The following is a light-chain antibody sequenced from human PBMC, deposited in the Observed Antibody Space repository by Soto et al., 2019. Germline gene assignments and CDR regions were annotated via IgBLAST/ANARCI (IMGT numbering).Light chain of an antibody. J-gene: IGKJ1*01. CDR1: QNINTR. V-gene: IGKV3-11*01. Sequence: EIVLTQSPATLSSFPGDRVTLSCRASQNINTRLAWYQHRPGQAPRLLLYQTSIRAAGIPARFSASGSGTDFTLTISDVQPEDFALYYCHQRQSWPRTFGQGTKVDIK. CDR3: HQRQSWPRT. CDR2: QTS.